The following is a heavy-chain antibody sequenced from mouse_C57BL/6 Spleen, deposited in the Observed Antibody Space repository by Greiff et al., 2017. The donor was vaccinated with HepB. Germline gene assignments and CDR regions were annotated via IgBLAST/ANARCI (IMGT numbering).Heavy chain of an antibody. V-gene: IGHV1-64*01. D-gene: IGHD2-4*01. CDR2: IHPNSGST. Sequence: QVQLQQPGAELVKPGASVKLSCKASGYTFTSYWMHWVKQRPGQGLEWIGMIHPNSGSTNYNEKFKSKATLTVDKSSSTAYMQLSSLPSADSAVYYCARGGDYDGEYSFDYWGQGTTLTVSS. J-gene: IGHJ2*01. CDR3: ARGGDYDGEYSFDY. CDR1: GYTFTSYW.